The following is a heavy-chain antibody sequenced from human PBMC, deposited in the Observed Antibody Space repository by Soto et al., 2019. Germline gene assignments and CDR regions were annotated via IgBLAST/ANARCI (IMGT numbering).Heavy chain of an antibody. Sequence: GASVKVSCKASGYTFTSYAMHWVRQAPGQRLEWMGWINAGNGNTKYSQKFQGRVTITRDTSASTAYMELISLRSEDTAVYYCGRGSGRNWFAPWGQGTLVPVSS. CDR2: INAGNGNT. D-gene: IGHD3-10*01. V-gene: IGHV1-3*01. CDR3: GRGSGRNWFAP. J-gene: IGHJ5*02. CDR1: GYTFTSYA.